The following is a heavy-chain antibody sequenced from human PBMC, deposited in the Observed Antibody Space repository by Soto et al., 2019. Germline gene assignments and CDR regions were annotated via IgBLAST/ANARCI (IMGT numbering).Heavy chain of an antibody. V-gene: IGHV3-48*02. CDR2: ISKKESPI. Sequence: EEQLVESGGALVQPGGSLRLSCATSGFPFSSYDMSWVRQAPGKGLEWISYISKKESPIYYADSVKGRFTISRDNAKNSVYLEMNSLREEDTGVYYCARGFSYASLGYWGQGTLITVSS. D-gene: IGHD5-18*01. J-gene: IGHJ4*02. CDR3: ARGFSYASLGY. CDR1: GFPFSSYD.